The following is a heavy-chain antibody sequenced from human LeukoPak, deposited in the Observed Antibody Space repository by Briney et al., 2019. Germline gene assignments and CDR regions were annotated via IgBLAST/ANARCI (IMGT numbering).Heavy chain of an antibody. CDR2: INPSGGST. Sequence: GASVRVSCKASGYTFTSHYMHWVRQAPGQGLEWMGIINPSGGSTSYAQKFQGRVTMTRDTSTSTVYMELSSLRSEDTAVYYCARDALLAQSSPWIADYWGQGTLVTVSS. D-gene: IGHD2-2*03. CDR3: ARDALLAQSSPWIADY. CDR1: GYTFTSHY. V-gene: IGHV1-46*03. J-gene: IGHJ4*02.